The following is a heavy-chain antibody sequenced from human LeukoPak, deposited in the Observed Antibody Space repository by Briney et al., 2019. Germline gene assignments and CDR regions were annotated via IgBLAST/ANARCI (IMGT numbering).Heavy chain of an antibody. V-gene: IGHV3-48*03. CDR1: GFTFSSYE. CDR3: AKDQTFLGSYFDD. D-gene: IGHD1-26*01. Sequence: GGSLRLSCAASGFTFSSYEMNWVRQAPGKGLEWVSYISSSGSTRYYADSVKGRFTISKLNSKNTLHLQMSSLRAEDTAVYYCAKDQTFLGSYFDDWGQGILVTVSS. J-gene: IGHJ4*02. CDR2: ISSSGSTR.